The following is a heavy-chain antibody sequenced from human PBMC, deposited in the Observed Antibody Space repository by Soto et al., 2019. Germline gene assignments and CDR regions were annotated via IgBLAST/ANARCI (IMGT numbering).Heavy chain of an antibody. CDR2: IFTGGST. J-gene: IGHJ3*02. V-gene: IGHV3-53*04. Sequence: EVQLVESGGGLVQPGGSLRLSWAASGFTVSSNYMSWVRQAPGKGLEWVSVIFTGGSTYYADSVKGRLTISRHSSKNTVYLQMNSLRAEDTAVYYCARDRYSSGWLDAFDIWGQGTMVTVSS. CDR3: ARDRYSSGWLDAFDI. D-gene: IGHD6-19*01. CDR1: GFTVSSNY.